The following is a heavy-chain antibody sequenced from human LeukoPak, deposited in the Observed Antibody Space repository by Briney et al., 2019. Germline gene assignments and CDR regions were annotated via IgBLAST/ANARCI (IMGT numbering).Heavy chain of an antibody. CDR1: GYTFTGYY. Sequence: ASVKVSCKASGYTFTGYYMHWVRQAPGQGLEWMGWINPNSGGTNYAQKFQGRVTMTRDTSISTAYMEPSRLRSDDTAVYYCAREVDTAMVTRDYWGQGTLVTVSS. D-gene: IGHD5-18*01. CDR3: AREVDTAMVTRDY. V-gene: IGHV1-2*02. J-gene: IGHJ4*02. CDR2: INPNSGGT.